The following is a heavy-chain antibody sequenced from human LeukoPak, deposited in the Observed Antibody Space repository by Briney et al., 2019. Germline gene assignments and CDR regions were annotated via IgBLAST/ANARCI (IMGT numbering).Heavy chain of an antibody. D-gene: IGHD3-10*01. CDR1: GGSFSGYY. Sequence: PSETLSLTCAVYGGSFSGYYWSWIRQPPGKGLEWIGEINHSGSTNYNPSLKSRVTISVDTSKNQFSLKLSSVTAADTAVYYCARLESMVRGVIMRSYMDVWGKGTTVTISS. CDR3: ARLESMVRGVIMRSYMDV. CDR2: INHSGST. V-gene: IGHV4-34*01. J-gene: IGHJ6*03.